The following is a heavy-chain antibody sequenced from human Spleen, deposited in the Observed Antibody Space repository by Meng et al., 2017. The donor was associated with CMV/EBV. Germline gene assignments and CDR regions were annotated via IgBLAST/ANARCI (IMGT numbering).Heavy chain of an antibody. CDR1: GLTFSTYA. J-gene: IGHJ4*02. CDR2: ISAGGDST. Sequence: GGSLRLSCAASGLTFSTYAMSWVSQAPGKGLEWVSAISAGGDSTYYADSVKGRFTISRDNAKNSLYLQMNSLRAEDTAVYYCARGSFRVQTLYWGQGTQVTVSS. V-gene: IGHV3-23*01. D-gene: IGHD3-10*01. CDR3: ARGSFRVQTLY.